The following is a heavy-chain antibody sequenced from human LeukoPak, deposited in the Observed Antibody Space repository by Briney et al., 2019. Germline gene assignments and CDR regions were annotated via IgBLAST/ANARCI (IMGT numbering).Heavy chain of an antibody. J-gene: IGHJ5*02. V-gene: IGHV3-7*01. CDR3: ARDGWELAFDP. CDR1: GFTFSSYW. D-gene: IGHD1-26*01. Sequence: VGSLRLSCAASGFTFSSYWMSWVRQAPGKGLEWVANIKQDGSEKYYVDSVKGRFTISRDNAKNSLYLQMNSLRAEDTAVYYCARDGWELAFDPWGQGTPVTVSS. CDR2: IKQDGSEK.